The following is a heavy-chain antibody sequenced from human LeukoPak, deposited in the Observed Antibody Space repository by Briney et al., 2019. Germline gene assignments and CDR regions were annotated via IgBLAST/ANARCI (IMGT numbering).Heavy chain of an antibody. CDR2: IYYSGGT. D-gene: IGHD3-22*01. J-gene: IGHJ4*02. V-gene: IGHV4-59*01. Sequence: SETLSLTCTVSDGTISSYYWSWIRQPPGKGLEWIGNIYYSGGTNYNPSLKKRITIFVDKNTNQFSLLLSTVITADTAVYHCTRNYDSSGYTTFGYWGRGTLVSVSS. CDR3: TRNYDSSGYTTFGY. CDR1: DGTISSYY.